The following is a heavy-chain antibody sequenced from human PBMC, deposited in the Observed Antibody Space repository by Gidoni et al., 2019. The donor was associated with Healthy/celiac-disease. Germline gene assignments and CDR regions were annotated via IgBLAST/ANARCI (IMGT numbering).Heavy chain of an antibody. V-gene: IGHV4-59*01. CDR3: ARAGLSSSSTDY. D-gene: IGHD6-6*01. J-gene: IGHJ4*02. CDR2: IYYSGST. CDR1: GGSISSYY. Sequence: QVQLQESGPELVKPSETLSLTCTVSGGSISSYYWSWIRQPPGKGLEWIGYIYYSGSTNYNPSLKSRVTISVDTSKNQFSLKLSSVTAADTAVYYCARAGLSSSSTDYWGQGTLVTVSS.